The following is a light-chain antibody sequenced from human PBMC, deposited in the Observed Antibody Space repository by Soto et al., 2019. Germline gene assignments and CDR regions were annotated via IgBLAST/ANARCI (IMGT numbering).Light chain of an antibody. V-gene: IGKV3-15*01. J-gene: IGKJ5*01. CDR1: QSMSTR. CDR3: QQYNNWPWS. Sequence: EMLLTQSPSTLSASLGERATISCRASQSMSTRLAWYQQKPVQAATLLINGAFTRATGIPPRFSGSGSGTEFTTTISTLQSEDFAVYYCQQYNNWPWSFGQGTRLEI. CDR2: GAF.